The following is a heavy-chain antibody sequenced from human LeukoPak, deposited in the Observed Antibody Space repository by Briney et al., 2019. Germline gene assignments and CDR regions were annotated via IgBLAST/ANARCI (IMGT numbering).Heavy chain of an antibody. Sequence: RGESRKISCKGSGYSFTSYWIGWVRQMPGKGLEWMGIIYPGDSDTRYSPSFQGQVTISADKSISTAYLQWSSLKASDTAMYYCARFKGSYYFSFDYWGQGTLVTVSS. CDR1: GYSFTSYW. J-gene: IGHJ4*02. V-gene: IGHV5-51*01. D-gene: IGHD1-26*01. CDR3: ARFKGSYYFSFDY. CDR2: IYPGDSDT.